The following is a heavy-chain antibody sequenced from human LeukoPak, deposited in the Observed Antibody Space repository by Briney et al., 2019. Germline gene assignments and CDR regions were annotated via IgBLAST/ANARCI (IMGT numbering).Heavy chain of an antibody. Sequence: PGGSLRLSCAASGFTFSSSAMSWVRQAPGKGLEWVSSISGSGGSTYYADSVKGRFTISRDNSKNTLYLQMNSLRAEDTAVYYCAKSYCSSTSCYSPYYYYYMDVWGKGTTVTVSS. CDR2: ISGSGGST. D-gene: IGHD2-2*02. V-gene: IGHV3-23*01. J-gene: IGHJ6*03. CDR1: GFTFSSSA. CDR3: AKSYCSSTSCYSPYYYYYMDV.